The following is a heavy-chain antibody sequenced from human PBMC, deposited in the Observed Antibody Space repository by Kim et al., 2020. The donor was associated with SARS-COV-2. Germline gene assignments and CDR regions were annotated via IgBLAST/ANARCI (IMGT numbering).Heavy chain of an antibody. D-gene: IGHD6-19*01. CDR2: IYYSGST. V-gene: IGHV4-39*01. Sequence: SETLSLTCTVSGGSISSSSYYWGWIRQPPGKGLEWIGSIYYSGSTYYNPSLKSRVTISVDTSKNQFSLKLSSVTAADTAVYYCARLIAVADIWFDPWGQG. J-gene: IGHJ5*02. CDR3: ARLIAVADIWFDP. CDR1: GGSISSSSYY.